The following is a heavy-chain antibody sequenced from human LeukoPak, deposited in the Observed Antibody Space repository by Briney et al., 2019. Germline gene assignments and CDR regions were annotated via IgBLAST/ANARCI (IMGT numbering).Heavy chain of an antibody. D-gene: IGHD2-21*02. CDR1: GGSISSYY. CDR3: AREAYCGGDCYSDPAEFVDC. V-gene: IGHV4-4*07. J-gene: IGHJ4*02. CDR2: IYTSGST. Sequence: PSETLSLTCTVSGGSISSYYWSWIRQPAGKGLEWIGRIYTSGSTNYNPSLKSRVTMSVDTSKNQFSLKLSSVTAADTAVYYCAREAYCGGDCYSDPAEFVDCWGQGTMVTVSS.